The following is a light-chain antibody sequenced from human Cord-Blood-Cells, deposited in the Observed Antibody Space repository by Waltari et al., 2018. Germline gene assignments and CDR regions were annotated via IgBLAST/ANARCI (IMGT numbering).Light chain of an antibody. CDR2: AAS. CDR1: QSISSY. V-gene: IGKV1-39*01. CDR3: QQSYRTPWK. J-gene: IGKJ1*01. Sequence: DIQMTQSPSSLSASVGDRVTITCRASQSISSYFNWYQQKPGKAPKLLIYAASSLQSGVPSRFSGSGSGTDFTLTISSLQPEDFATYDCQQSYRTPWKCGQGTKVEIK.